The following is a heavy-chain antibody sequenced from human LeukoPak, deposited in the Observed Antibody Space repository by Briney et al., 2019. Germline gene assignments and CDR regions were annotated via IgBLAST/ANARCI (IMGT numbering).Heavy chain of an antibody. D-gene: IGHD6-13*01. CDR2: ISYDGSNK. CDR3: ARGIAAAGRGYSYYYMDV. J-gene: IGHJ6*03. Sequence: PGGSLRLSCAASGFTFSSYAMHWVRQAPGKGLEWVAVISYDGSNKYYADSVKGRFTISRDNSKNTLYLQMNSLRAEDTAVYYCARGIAAAGRGYSYYYMDVWGKGTTVTVSS. CDR1: GFTFSSYA. V-gene: IGHV3-30*04.